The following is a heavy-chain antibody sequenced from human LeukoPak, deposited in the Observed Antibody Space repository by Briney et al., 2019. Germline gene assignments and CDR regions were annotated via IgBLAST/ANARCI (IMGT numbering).Heavy chain of an antibody. D-gene: IGHD6-6*01. J-gene: IGHJ4*02. Sequence: ASVKVSCKVSGYTLTELSIHWVRQAPGKGLEWMGGFDPENGDTIYAQKFQGRVTMTQETSTDTAYMELSSLRSDDTAVYYCARETGDSSLDYWGQGTLVTVSS. V-gene: IGHV1-24*01. CDR3: ARETGDSSLDY. CDR2: FDPENGDT. CDR1: GYTLTELS.